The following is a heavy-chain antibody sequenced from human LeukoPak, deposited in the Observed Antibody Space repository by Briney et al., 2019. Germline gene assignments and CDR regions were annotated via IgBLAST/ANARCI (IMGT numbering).Heavy chain of an antibody. J-gene: IGHJ5*02. D-gene: IGHD2-2*01. CDR1: GYTFTSYY. V-gene: IGHV1-46*01. CDR2: INPSGGST. Sequence: ASVKVSCKASGYTFTSYYMHWVRQAPGQGLEWMGIINPSGGSTSYAQKSQGRVTMTRDTSTSTVYMELSSLRSEDTAVYYCARDLVVVVPAAMPVGWFDPWGQGTLVTVSS. CDR3: ARDLVVVVPAAMPVGWFDP.